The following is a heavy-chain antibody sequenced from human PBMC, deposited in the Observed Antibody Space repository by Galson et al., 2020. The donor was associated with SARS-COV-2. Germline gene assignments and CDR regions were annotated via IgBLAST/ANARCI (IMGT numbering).Heavy chain of an antibody. V-gene: IGHV3-48*03. Sequence: GGSLRLSCAASGLTFSNTEMNWVRQAPGKGLEWLSYISMSGITIYYADSVKGRFTISRDNAENSLYLQMNSLRAEDTGIYYCATGDGWLESWGQGTLVTVSS. J-gene: IGHJ5*01. D-gene: IGHD7-27*01. CDR3: ATGDGWLES. CDR2: ISMSGITI. CDR1: GLTFSNTE.